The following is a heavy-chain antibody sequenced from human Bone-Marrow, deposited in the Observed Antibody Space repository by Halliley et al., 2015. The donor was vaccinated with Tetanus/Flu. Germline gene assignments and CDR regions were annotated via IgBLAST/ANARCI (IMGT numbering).Heavy chain of an antibody. CDR3: TTSSL. V-gene: IGHV3-15*05. Sequence: SLRLSCAASGFTFSSYAMSWVRQAPGKGLEWVARIKSKTDGGATHYAAPVKGRFTIPRDDSKSTLYLQMNSLKPEDTCVYYCTTSSLWGRGSLVTVSS. CDR2: IKSKTDGGAT. J-gene: IGHJ2*01. CDR1: GFTFSSYA.